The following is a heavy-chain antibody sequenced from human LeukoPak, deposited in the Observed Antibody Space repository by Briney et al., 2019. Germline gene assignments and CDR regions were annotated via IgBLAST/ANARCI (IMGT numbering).Heavy chain of an antibody. CDR1: GGSISSGGYP. CDR3: ARGEYSYGLS. J-gene: IGHJ5*02. Sequence: SETLSLTCAFSGGSISSGGYPWSWLRQPPGKGLEWIGYIYHSGSTYYNPSLKSRVTISVDRSKNQFSLKLSSVTAADTAVYYCARGEYSYGLSWGQGTLVTVSS. D-gene: IGHD5-18*01. V-gene: IGHV4-30-2*01. CDR2: IYHSGST.